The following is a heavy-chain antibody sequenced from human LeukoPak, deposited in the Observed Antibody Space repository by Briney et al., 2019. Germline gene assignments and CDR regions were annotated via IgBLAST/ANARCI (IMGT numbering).Heavy chain of an antibody. J-gene: IGHJ5*02. Sequence: PGGSLRLSCAASGFTFDDYGMSWVRQAPGKGLEWVSGINWNGGSTGYADSVKGRFTISRDNSKNSLYLQMNSLRTEDTALYYCAKDMGGSGRNWASNWFDPWGQGTLVTVSS. D-gene: IGHD1-26*01. CDR2: INWNGGST. CDR3: AKDMGGSGRNWASNWFDP. CDR1: GFTFDDYG. V-gene: IGHV3-20*04.